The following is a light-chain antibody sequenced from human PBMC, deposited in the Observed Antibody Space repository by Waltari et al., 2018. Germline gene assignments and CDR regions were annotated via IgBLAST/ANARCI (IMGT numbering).Light chain of an antibody. V-gene: IGKV3-20*01. Sequence: VLTPSPDTVSLSPGETATLSCRASQSQTKRYLAWYQQKAGQAPRLLIYGASSRAAGIPYRFSGSGSGTDFTLTISRLEPEDSAVYYCQQYGSSVLYTFGQGTKLEIK. CDR1: QSQTKRY. CDR3: QQYGSSVLYT. CDR2: GAS. J-gene: IGKJ2*01.